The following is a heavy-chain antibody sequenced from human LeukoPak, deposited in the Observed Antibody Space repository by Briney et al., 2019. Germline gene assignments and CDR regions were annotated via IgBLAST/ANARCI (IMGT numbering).Heavy chain of an antibody. D-gene: IGHD5-12*01. CDR1: GFTFSSYW. V-gene: IGHV3-7*01. J-gene: IGHJ4*02. Sequence: GGSLTLSCAASGFTFSSYWMSWVRQAPGKGLEWVANIKQDGSEKYYVDSVKGRFTISRDNAKNSLYLQMNSLRAEGTAVYYCARSYSGYDPTLFDYWGQGTLVTVSS. CDR3: ARSYSGYDPTLFDY. CDR2: IKQDGSEK.